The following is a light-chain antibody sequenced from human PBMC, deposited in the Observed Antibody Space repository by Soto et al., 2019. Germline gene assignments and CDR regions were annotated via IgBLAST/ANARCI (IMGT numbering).Light chain of an antibody. CDR1: NRDVGGYNY. V-gene: IGLV2-14*01. Sequence: APTQPSPLSGSPGQSITLPPPRKNRDVGGYNYVSWYQQHPGKAPKLMIYDVSNRPSGVSNRFSGSKSGNTASLTISGLQAEDEADYYCSSYTSSSTLGVFGTGTKVTVL. CDR2: DVS. CDR3: SSYTSSSTLGV. J-gene: IGLJ1*01.